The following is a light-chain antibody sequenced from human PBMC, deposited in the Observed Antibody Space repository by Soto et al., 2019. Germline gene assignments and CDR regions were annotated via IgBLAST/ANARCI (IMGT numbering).Light chain of an antibody. CDR2: EGS. CDR3: CSYAGSIPYV. CDR1: SSDVGSYNL. Sequence: QSVLTQPASVSGSPGQSITISCTGNSSDVGSYNLVSWYQQHPGKAPKLMIYEGSKRPSGVSNRFSGSKSGNTASLTISGLQAEDEADYYCCSYAGSIPYVFGTGTKVTVL. J-gene: IGLJ1*01. V-gene: IGLV2-23*01.